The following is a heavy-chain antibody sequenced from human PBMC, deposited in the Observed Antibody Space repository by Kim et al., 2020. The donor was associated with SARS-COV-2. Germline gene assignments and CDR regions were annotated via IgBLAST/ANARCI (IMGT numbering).Heavy chain of an antibody. CDR3: ARGGSSWYRGKAFDI. J-gene: IGHJ3*02. D-gene: IGHD6-13*01. Sequence: ASVKVSCKASGYTFTGYYMHWVRQAPGQGLEWMGWINPNSGGTNYAQKFQGRVTMTRDTSISTAYMELSRLRSDDTAVYYCARGGSSWYRGKAFDIWGQGTMVTVSS. CDR1: GYTFTGYY. V-gene: IGHV1-2*02. CDR2: INPNSGGT.